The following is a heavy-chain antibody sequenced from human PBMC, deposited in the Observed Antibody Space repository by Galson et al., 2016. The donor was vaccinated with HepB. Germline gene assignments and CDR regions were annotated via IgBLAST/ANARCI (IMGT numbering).Heavy chain of an antibody. CDR2: FIPMLGTS. V-gene: IGHV1-69*13. CDR1: GGTFSSFG. CDR3: AGGENRHYGFWSGWVHVYYAMDD. J-gene: IGHJ6*02. D-gene: IGHD3-3*01. Sequence: SVKVSCKASGGTFSSFGISWVRQAPGQGLEWMGGFIPMLGTSDYAQKFQGRVTITADESTSTGYLHLSSLRSEDTAVYYCAGGENRHYGFWSGWVHVYYAMDDWGQGTPVTVSS.